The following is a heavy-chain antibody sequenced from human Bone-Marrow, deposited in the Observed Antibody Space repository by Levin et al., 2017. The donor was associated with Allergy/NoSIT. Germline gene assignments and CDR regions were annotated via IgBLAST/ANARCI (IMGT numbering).Heavy chain of an antibody. CDR3: AREKVTMVVEIIEGYFDF. CDR1: EFTFSTYA. V-gene: IGHV3-30-3*01. J-gene: IGHJ4*02. CDR2: ISSDGSNE. D-gene: IGHD2-15*01. Sequence: GESLKISCAASEFTFSTYAMHWVRQAPGKGLEWVAVISSDGSNEYYADSVKGRFTISRDNSKNTLYLQMNSLRGEDTAVYYCAREKVTMVVEIIEGYFDFWGQGTLVTVSS.